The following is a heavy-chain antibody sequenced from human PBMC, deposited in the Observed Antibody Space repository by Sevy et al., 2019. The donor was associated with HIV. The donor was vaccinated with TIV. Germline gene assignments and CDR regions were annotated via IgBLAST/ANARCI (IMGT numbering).Heavy chain of an antibody. J-gene: IGHJ4*02. CDR3: AKLDYSDLDSPPIFDF. Sequence: GGSLRLSCAASGFTFTSYTMSWVRQAPGKGLEWVSDISVSGVRKYYSDSVKCRFTISRNNSKNTLSLQMSILKAEDTAVYYCAKLDYSDLDSPPIFDFWGRGTLVTVSS. D-gene: IGHD4-17*01. CDR2: ISVSGVRK. CDR1: GFTFTSYT. V-gene: IGHV3-23*01.